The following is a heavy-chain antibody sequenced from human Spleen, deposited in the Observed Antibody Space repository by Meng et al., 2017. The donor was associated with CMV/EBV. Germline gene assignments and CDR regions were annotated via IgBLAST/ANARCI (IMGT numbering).Heavy chain of an antibody. V-gene: IGHV3-43D*03. J-gene: IGHJ3*02. CDR2: IRWDGSST. Sequence: GESLKISCAASGFTFDDHGMHWVRQTPGKGLEWVCLIRWDGSSTYYADSVKGRFTISRDNAKNSLYLQMNSLRAEDTAVYYCARDYDTDAFDIWGQGTMVTVSS. D-gene: IGHD3-22*01. CDR3: ARDYDTDAFDI. CDR1: GFTFDDHG.